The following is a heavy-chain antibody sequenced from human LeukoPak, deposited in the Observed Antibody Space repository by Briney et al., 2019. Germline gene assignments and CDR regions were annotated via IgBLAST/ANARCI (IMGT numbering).Heavy chain of an antibody. CDR3: ARHERVSGSGYYLDY. J-gene: IGHJ4*02. CDR2: INHSGST. D-gene: IGHD3-22*01. V-gene: IGHV4-34*01. CDR1: VGSFRGYY. Sequence: SETLSLTCAVYVGSFRGYYWCGIRQPPGKGLEWIGEINHSGSTNYNPSLKSRVTISVDTSKNQFSLKLSSVTAADTAVYYCARHERVSGSGYYLDYWGQGALVTVSS.